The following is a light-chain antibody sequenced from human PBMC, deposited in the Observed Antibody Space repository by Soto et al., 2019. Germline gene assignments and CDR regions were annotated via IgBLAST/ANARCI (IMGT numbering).Light chain of an antibody. CDR2: GAS. V-gene: IGKV3-20*01. CDR1: QSVSSN. J-gene: IGKJ1*01. Sequence: EIVMTQSPATLSVSPGEGATLSCRASQSVSSNLAWYQHNPGQAPRPLIYGASSRATGIPDRFSGSGSGTDFTLTISRLEPEDFAVYYCQQYGSSARTFGQGTKVDIK. CDR3: QQYGSSART.